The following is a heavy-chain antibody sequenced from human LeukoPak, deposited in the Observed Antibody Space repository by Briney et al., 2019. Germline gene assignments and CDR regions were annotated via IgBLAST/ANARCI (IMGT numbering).Heavy chain of an antibody. CDR1: GGSFSGYY. Sequence: SETLSLTCAVYGGSFSGYYWSWIRQPPGKGLEWIGEINHSGSTNYNPSLKSRVTISVDTSKNQFSLKLSSVTATDTAVYYCASGEAAAPYYFDYWGQGTLVTVSS. J-gene: IGHJ4*02. D-gene: IGHD6-13*01. CDR3: ASGEAAAPYYFDY. CDR2: INHSGST. V-gene: IGHV4-34*01.